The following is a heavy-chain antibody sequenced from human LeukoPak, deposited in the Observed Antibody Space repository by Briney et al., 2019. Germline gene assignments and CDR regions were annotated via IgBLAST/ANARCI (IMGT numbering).Heavy chain of an antibody. J-gene: IGHJ4*02. CDR3: AKDDSSWMRVALDY. D-gene: IGHD6-13*01. Sequence: GGSLRLSCAASGFTFSSYAMSWVRQAPGKGLESVSAISGSGGSTYYADSVKGRFTISRDNSKNTLYLQMSSLRAEDTAVYYCAKDDSSWMRVALDYWGQGTLVTVSS. CDR2: ISGSGGST. CDR1: GFTFSSYA. V-gene: IGHV3-23*01.